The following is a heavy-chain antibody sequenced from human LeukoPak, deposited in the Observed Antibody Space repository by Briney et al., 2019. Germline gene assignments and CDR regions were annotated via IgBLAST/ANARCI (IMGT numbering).Heavy chain of an antibody. CDR2: INWNGGSI. D-gene: IGHD6-19*01. Sequence: GGSLRLSCAASGFTFDDYGMGWVRQAPGKGLEWVSGINWNGGSIGYVDSVKGRFTISRDNAKNSLYLQMNSLRAEDTAVYYCASSRGGYSSGRYYWGQGTLVTVSS. J-gene: IGHJ4*02. V-gene: IGHV3-20*04. CDR3: ASSRGGYSSGRYY. CDR1: GFTFDDYG.